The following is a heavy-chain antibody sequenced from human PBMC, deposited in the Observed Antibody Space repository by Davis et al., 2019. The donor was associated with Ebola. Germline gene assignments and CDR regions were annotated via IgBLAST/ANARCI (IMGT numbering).Heavy chain of an antibody. CDR3: VRDNRRAYGMDV. J-gene: IGHJ6*02. Sequence: GESLKISCAASEFTFSDYSMNWVRQAPGKGLEWISYISGGSRTIFYADSVKGRFTISRDNAKKSLYLQMNSLRDEDTAVYYCVRDNRRAYGMDVWGQGTTVTVSS. CDR2: ISGGSRTI. CDR1: EFTFSDYS. V-gene: IGHV3-48*02.